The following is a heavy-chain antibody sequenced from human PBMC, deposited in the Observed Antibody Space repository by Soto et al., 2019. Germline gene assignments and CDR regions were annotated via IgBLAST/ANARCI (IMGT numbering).Heavy chain of an antibody. Sequence: PGGSLRLSCAASGFTFDDYAIHWVRQAPGKGLEWVSGISWNSGSIGYADSVKGRFTISRDNAKNSLYLQMNSLRAEDTALYYCAKDIALELHGAFDIWGQGTMVTVSS. V-gene: IGHV3-9*01. CDR3: AKDIALELHGAFDI. D-gene: IGHD1-7*01. J-gene: IGHJ3*02. CDR1: GFTFDDYA. CDR2: ISWNSGSI.